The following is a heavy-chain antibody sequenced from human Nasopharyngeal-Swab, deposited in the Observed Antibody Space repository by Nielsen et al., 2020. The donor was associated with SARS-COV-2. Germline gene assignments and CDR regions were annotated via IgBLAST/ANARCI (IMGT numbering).Heavy chain of an antibody. CDR3: ARDPSYDSSGFRV. Sequence: WIRQPPGKGLAWVAVIWYDGSNKYYADSVKGRFTISRDNSKNTLYLQMNSLRAEDTAVYYCARDPSYDSSGFRVWGQGTMVTVSS. V-gene: IGHV3-33*01. D-gene: IGHD3-22*01. J-gene: IGHJ3*01. CDR2: IWYDGSNK.